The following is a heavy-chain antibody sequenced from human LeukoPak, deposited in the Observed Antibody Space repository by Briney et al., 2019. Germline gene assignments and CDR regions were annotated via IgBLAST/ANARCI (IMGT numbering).Heavy chain of an antibody. CDR2: IYYSGSA. J-gene: IGHJ4*02. Sequence: SETLSLTCTVSGGSISSYYWSWIRQPPGKGLEWIGYIYYSGSANYNPSLKSRVTISVDTSKNQFSLKLSSVTAADAAVYYCARADDYGDFRFDYWGQGTLVTVSS. CDR3: ARADDYGDFRFDY. V-gene: IGHV4-59*01. CDR1: GGSISSYY. D-gene: IGHD4-17*01.